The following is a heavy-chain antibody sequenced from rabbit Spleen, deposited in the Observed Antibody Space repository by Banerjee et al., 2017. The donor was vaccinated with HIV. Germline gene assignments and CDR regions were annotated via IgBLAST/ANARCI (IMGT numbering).Heavy chain of an antibody. CDR3: ARDLAGAIGWNFAL. CDR1: GFSFSSSYD. D-gene: IGHD4-1*01. CDR2: IYAAKGST. V-gene: IGHV1S45*01. J-gene: IGHJ4*01. Sequence: QEQLTETGGDLVKPGGTLTLTCTASGFSFSSSYDMCWVRQAPGKGLEWIGIIYAAKGSTDYASWVNGRFTISTTSSTTVTLQMTSLTAADTATYFCARDLAGAIGWNFALWGQGTLVTVS.